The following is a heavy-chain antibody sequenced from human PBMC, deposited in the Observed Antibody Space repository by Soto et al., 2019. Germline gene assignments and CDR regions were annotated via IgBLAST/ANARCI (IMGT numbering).Heavy chain of an antibody. CDR1: GGSFSGYY. CDR2: INHSGST. Sequence: SETLSLTCAVYGGSFSGYYWSWIRQPPGKGLEWIGEINHSGSTNYNPSLKSRVTISVDTSKNQFSLKLSSVTAADTAVYYCARARGYDCWGQGTLVTVSS. V-gene: IGHV4-34*01. D-gene: IGHD5-12*01. CDR3: ARARGYDC. J-gene: IGHJ4*02.